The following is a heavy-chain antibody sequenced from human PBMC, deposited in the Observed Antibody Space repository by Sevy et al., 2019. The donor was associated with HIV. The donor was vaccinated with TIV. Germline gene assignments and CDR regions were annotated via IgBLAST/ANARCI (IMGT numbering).Heavy chain of an antibody. CDR2: INHSGST. V-gene: IGHV4-34*01. D-gene: IGHD3-3*01. CDR3: ARLGGRPHYDFSSGYDMGPGWFDP. Sequence: SETLSLTCAVYGGSFSGYYWSWIRQPPGKGLEWIGEINHSGSTNYNPSLKSRVTISVDTSKNQFSLKLSSVTAADTAVYYCARLGGRPHYDFSSGYDMGPGWFDPWGQGTLVTVSS. CDR1: GGSFSGYY. J-gene: IGHJ5*02.